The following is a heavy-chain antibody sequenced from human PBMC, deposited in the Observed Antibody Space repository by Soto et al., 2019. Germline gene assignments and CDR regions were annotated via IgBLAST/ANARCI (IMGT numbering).Heavy chain of an antibody. V-gene: IGHV1-18*01. D-gene: IGHD5-12*01. CDR3: ARVTYSGYDSGDYYYYYLDV. CDR1: GYTFTSYG. Sequence: QVQLVQSGAEVKKPGASVKVSCKASGYTFTSYGISWVRQAPGQGLEWMGWISAYNGNTNYAQKLQGRVTMTTDTSTSTAYMELRSLGSDDTAVYYCARVTYSGYDSGDYYYYYLDVWGKGTTVTVSS. CDR2: ISAYNGNT. J-gene: IGHJ6*03.